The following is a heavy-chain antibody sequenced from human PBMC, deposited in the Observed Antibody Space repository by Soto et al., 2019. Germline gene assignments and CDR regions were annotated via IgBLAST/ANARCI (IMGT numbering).Heavy chain of an antibody. CDR3: ASTYYDFWSGYPFDY. J-gene: IGHJ4*02. CDR1: GGSISSYY. D-gene: IGHD3-3*01. V-gene: IGHV4-59*01. Sequence: SETLSLTCTVSGGSISSYYWSWIRQPPGKGLEWIGYIYYNGSTNYNPSLKSRVTISVDTSKNQFSLKLSSVTAADTAVYYCASTYYDFWSGYPFDYWGQGTLVTVSS. CDR2: IYYNGST.